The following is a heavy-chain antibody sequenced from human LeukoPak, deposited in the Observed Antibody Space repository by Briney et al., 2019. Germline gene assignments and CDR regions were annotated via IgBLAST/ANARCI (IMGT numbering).Heavy chain of an antibody. CDR2: TRYDGSNK. CDR3: VKDDGTYYFDS. D-gene: IGHD2-21*01. J-gene: IGHJ4*02. CDR1: GFTFSSYG. V-gene: IGHV3-30*02. Sequence: GGSLRLSCKASGFTFSSYGMHWVRQAPGKGLQWVAFTRYDGSNKDYADFVNGRFTVSRDNSEDMLYLEMNSLSPEDTAVYYCVKDDGTYYFDSWGRGTLVTVST.